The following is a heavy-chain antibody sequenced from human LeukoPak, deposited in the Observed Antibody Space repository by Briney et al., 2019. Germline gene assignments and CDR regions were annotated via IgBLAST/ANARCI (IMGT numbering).Heavy chain of an antibody. Sequence: GGSLRLSCAASGFTFSSYAMSWVRQAPGKGLEWVSTLNNVGGAFYADSVKGRFTISRDNSKNTLYVQMNSLRADDTAVYYCAKRGSSGSYYFDSWGHGTLVTASS. CDR1: GFTFSSYA. CDR3: AKRGSSGSYYFDS. D-gene: IGHD6-19*01. J-gene: IGHJ4*01. CDR2: LNNVGGA. V-gene: IGHV3-23*01.